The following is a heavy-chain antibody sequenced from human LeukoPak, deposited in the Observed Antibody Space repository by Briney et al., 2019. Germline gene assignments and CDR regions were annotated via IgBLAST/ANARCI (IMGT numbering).Heavy chain of an antibody. V-gene: IGHV3-30*02. CDR3: AKDFFRTPNYYDSRGYYFDY. D-gene: IGHD3-22*01. CDR2: IRYDGSNK. CDR1: GFTFSSYG. J-gene: IGHJ4*02. Sequence: GGSLRLSCAASGFTFSSYGMHWVRQAPGKGLEWVAFIRYDGSNKYSADSVKGRFTISRDDSKNTLYLQMNSLRAEDTAIYYCAKDFFRTPNYYDSRGYYFDYWGQGTLVTVSS.